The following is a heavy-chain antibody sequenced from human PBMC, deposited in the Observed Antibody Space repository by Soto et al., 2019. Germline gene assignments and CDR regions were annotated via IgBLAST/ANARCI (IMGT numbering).Heavy chain of an antibody. CDR2: IYYSGST. J-gene: IGHJ6*03. CDR1: GGSISSYY. D-gene: IGHD3-3*01. CDR3: ARAHTNSYYYYYMDV. Sequence: SETLSLTCTVSGGSISSYYWSWIRQPPGKGLEWIGYIYYSGSTNYNPSLKSRVTISVDTSKNQFSLKLSSVTAADTAVYYCARAHTNSYYYYYMDVWGKGTTVTVSS. V-gene: IGHV4-59*01.